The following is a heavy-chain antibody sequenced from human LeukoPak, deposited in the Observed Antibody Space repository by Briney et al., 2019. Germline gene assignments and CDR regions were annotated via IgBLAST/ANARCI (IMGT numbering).Heavy chain of an antibody. CDR1: GGSISSYY. Sequence: PSETLSLTCTGSGGSISSYYGSWVRQPPGKGLEWVGYIYYSGSTNYNPSLKSRVTRSGDMAKNQISLKMSSVTAADTAVYYCARSRVWSDYWGYFASWGQGILVTVSS. V-gene: IGHV4-59*01. D-gene: IGHD3-3*01. CDR3: ARSRVWSDYWGYFAS. CDR2: IYYSGST. J-gene: IGHJ4*02.